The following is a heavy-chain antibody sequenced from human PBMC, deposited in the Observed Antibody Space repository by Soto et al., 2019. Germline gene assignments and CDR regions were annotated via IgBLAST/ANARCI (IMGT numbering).Heavy chain of an antibody. CDR1: GGTFSSYA. CDR2: IIPILGTA. Sequence: SVKVSCKASGGTFSSYAISWVRQAPGQGLEWMGGIIPILGTANYAQKFQGRVTITADESTSTAYMELSSLRSEDTAVYYCARAITIFGVVNYYYGMDVWGQGTTVTVSS. CDR3: ARAITIFGVVNYYYGMDV. V-gene: IGHV1-69*13. J-gene: IGHJ6*02. D-gene: IGHD3-3*01.